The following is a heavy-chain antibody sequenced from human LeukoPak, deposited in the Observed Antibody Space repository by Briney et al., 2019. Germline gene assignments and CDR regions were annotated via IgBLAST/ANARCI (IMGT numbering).Heavy chain of an antibody. CDR2: IIPIFGTA. J-gene: IGHJ6*02. CDR3: AREPIAVAGYYYYYGMDV. Sequence: ASVKVSCKASGGTFSSYAISWVRQAPGQALEWMGGIIPIFGTANYAQKFQGRVTITADKSTSTAYRELSSLRSEDTAVYYCAREPIAVAGYYYYYGMDVWGQGTTVTVSS. CDR1: GGTFSSYA. V-gene: IGHV1-69*06. D-gene: IGHD6-19*01.